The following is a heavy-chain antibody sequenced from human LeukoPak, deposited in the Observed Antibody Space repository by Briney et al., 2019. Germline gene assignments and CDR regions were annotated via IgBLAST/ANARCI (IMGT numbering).Heavy chain of an antibody. CDR2: ISGSGGST. J-gene: IGHJ5*02. V-gene: IGHV3-23*01. Sequence: GGSLRLSCAASGFTFSSYAMSWVRQAPGKGLEWVSAISGSGGSTYYADSVKGRFTISRDESKNTLYLQMNSLRVEGTAVYYCAKSPYYDFWSGPGKNWFDPWGQGTLVTVSS. D-gene: IGHD3/OR15-3a*01. CDR1: GFTFSSYA. CDR3: AKSPYYDFWSGPGKNWFDP.